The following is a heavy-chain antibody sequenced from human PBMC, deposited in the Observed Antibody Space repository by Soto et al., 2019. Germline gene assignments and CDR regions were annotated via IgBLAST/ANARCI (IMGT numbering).Heavy chain of an antibody. D-gene: IGHD4-17*01. CDR3: ARARHDYGCNSGCFDY. CDR1: GFTFSSYG. V-gene: IGHV3-33*01. Sequence: QVQLVESGGGVVQPGRSLRLSCAASGFTFSSYGMHWVRQAPGKGLEWVAVIWYDGSNKYYADSVKGRFTISRDNSKNTLYLQMNSLRAEDTAVYYCARARHDYGCNSGCFDYWGQGSLVTVSS. CDR2: IWYDGSNK. J-gene: IGHJ4*02.